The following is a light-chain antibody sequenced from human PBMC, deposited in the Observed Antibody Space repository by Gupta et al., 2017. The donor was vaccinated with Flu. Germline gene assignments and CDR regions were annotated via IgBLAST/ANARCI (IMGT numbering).Light chain of an antibody. CDR2: EAR. Sequence: TISFTIATSDVGRHNYVYWYQQPPDNPSTLMFSEARTPPPGVAHHFSCPHADNTSSLTISGLQAEDEDDYYCSSYTISSTGVFGLGTKFTVL. CDR1: TSDVGRHNY. J-gene: IGLJ1*01. CDR3: SSYTISSTGV. V-gene: IGLV2-14*01.